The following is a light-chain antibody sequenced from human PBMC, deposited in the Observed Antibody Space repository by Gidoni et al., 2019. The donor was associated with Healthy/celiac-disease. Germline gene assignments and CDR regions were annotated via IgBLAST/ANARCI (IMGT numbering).Light chain of an antibody. CDR1: SSDVGGYNY. V-gene: IGLV2-14*01. J-gene: IGLJ2*01. CDR3: SSYTSSSTSVV. Sequence: QSALTQPASVSGSPGRSITISCTGTSSDVGGYNYVSWYQQHPGKAPKLVIYEVSNRPSGVSNRFSGSKSGNTASLTISGLQAEDEADYYCSSYTSSSTSVVFGGGTKLTVL. CDR2: EVS.